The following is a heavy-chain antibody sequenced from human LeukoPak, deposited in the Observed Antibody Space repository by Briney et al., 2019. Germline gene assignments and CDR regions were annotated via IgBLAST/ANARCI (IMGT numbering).Heavy chain of an antibody. CDR3: ARIAVSSGWGYFDY. J-gene: IGHJ4*02. CDR1: GGSILNYY. CDR2: IYSTRDT. Sequence: PSETLSLTCTVSGGSILNYYWTWIRQPPGKGLEWIGYIYSTRDTNYNPSLKSRVSISAVTSKNQFSLKLSSVTAADTAVYYCARIAVSSGWGYFDYWGQGTLVTASS. V-gene: IGHV4-59*01. D-gene: IGHD6-19*01.